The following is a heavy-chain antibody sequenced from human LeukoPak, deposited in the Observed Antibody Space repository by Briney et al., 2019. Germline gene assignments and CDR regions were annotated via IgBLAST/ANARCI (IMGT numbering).Heavy chain of an antibody. D-gene: IGHD6-13*01. CDR2: MNPNSGNT. CDR3: ARDGIAAAGPHYYYYYGMDV. J-gene: IGHJ6*02. Sequence: ASVKVSCKASGYTFTSYDINWVRPATGQGLEWMGWMNPNSGNTGYAQKFQGRVTMTRNTSISTAYMELSSLRSEDTAVYYCARDGIAAAGPHYYYYYGMDVWGQGTTVTVSS. CDR1: GYTFTSYD. V-gene: IGHV1-8*01.